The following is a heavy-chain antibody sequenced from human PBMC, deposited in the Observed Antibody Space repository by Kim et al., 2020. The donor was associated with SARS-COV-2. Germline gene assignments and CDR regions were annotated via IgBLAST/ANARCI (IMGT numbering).Heavy chain of an antibody. CDR1: SGPINSPTYY. Sequence: SETLSLTCSVASGPINSPTYYWGWVRQPPGKGLEWIACIYYSGTTYYNPSLRSRVTMSVDTSENQFSLILRSLTAADTAKYFCARHSGGSYSSSWVYGMDVWGQGTTVTVS. J-gene: IGHJ6*02. CDR2: IYYSGTT. V-gene: IGHV4-39*01. CDR3: ARHSGGSYSSSWVYGMDV. D-gene: IGHD6-13*01.